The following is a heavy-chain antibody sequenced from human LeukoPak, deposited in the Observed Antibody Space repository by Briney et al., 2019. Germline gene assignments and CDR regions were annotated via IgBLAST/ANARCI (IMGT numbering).Heavy chain of an antibody. V-gene: IGHV4-59*08. J-gene: IGHJ4*02. CDR2: IYYSGST. Sequence: PSETLSLTCTVSGGSISSYFWSWIRQPPGKGLEWIGYIYYSGSTNYNPSLKSRVTMPVDTSKNQFSLKLSSVTAADTAVYYCARIDRAVAGTIDYWGQGTLVTVSS. D-gene: IGHD6-19*01. CDR1: GGSISSYF. CDR3: ARIDRAVAGTIDY.